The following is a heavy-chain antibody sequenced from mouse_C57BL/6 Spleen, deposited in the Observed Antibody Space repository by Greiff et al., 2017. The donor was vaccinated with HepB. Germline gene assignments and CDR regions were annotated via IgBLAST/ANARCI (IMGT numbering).Heavy chain of an antibody. J-gene: IGHJ2*01. CDR2: ISDCGSYT. V-gene: IGHV5-4*01. D-gene: IGHD1-1*01. CDR1: GFTFSSYA. CDR3: ARVLRFPYYFDY. Sequence: VQLKESGGCLVTPGGSLKLSCAASGFTFSSYAMSWVRQTPEKRLEWVATISDCGSYTSYPDNVKGRFTISRDNAKNNLYLQMSHLKSEDTAMYYCARVLRFPYYFDYWGQGTTLTVSS.